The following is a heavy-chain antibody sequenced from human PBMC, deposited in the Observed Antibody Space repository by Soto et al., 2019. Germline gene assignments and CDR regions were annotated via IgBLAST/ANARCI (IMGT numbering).Heavy chain of an antibody. D-gene: IGHD6-13*01. Sequence: PGGSLGLCCAACGVSVRSYGMDWVRQEPGKGLEWVSSISSSSSYIYYADSVKGRFTISRDNAKNSLYLQMNSLRAEDTAVYYCGSAAGSMDVWGKGTTVTVSS. CDR3: GSAAGSMDV. CDR2: ISSSSSYI. CDR1: GVSVRSYG. J-gene: IGHJ6*04. V-gene: IGHV3-21*01.